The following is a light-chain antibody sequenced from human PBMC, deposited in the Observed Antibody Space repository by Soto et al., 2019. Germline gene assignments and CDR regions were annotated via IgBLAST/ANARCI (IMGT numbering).Light chain of an antibody. CDR2: AAS. Sequence: DIQMTQPPSSLSASVGDRVTITCRASESIARHLNWYQQKPGKAPKLLIYAASSLQNGVPSRFRGGGSWTDFTLTISNLQPEDFATYYCQQTYSTLSITFGQGTRLEIK. J-gene: IGKJ5*01. CDR1: ESIARH. CDR3: QQTYSTLSIT. V-gene: IGKV1-39*01.